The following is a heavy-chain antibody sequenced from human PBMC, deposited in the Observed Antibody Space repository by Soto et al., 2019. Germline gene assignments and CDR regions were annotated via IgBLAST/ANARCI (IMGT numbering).Heavy chain of an antibody. Sequence: SETLSLTCAVYGGSFSGYYWSWIRQPPGKGLEWIGEINHSGSTNYNPSLKSRVTISVDTSKNQFSLKLSSVTAADTAVYYCATLRAKYSYGSYYYYGMDVWGQGTTVTV. D-gene: IGHD5-18*01. CDR1: GGSFSGYY. CDR3: ATLRAKYSYGSYYYYGMDV. V-gene: IGHV4-34*01. CDR2: INHSGST. J-gene: IGHJ6*02.